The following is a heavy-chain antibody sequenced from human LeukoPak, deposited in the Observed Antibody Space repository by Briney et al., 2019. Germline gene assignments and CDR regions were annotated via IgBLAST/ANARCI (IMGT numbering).Heavy chain of an antibody. J-gene: IGHJ4*02. Sequence: HPGGSLRLSCVASGFTFSSYAMSWVRQAPGKGLEWVSVISGSGGSTYYADSVKARFTISRDNSKNTVYLQMNSLRAEDTAVYYCARESTVAGTARYLDSWGQGTLVTVSS. CDR1: GFTFSSYA. CDR2: ISGSGGST. D-gene: IGHD6-6*01. V-gene: IGHV3-23*01. CDR3: ARESTVAGTARYLDS.